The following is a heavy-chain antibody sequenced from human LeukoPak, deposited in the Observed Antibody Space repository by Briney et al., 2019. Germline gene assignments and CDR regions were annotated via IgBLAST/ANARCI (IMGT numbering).Heavy chain of an antibody. D-gene: IGHD3-9*01. CDR1: GFTFSSYW. CDR2: IKQDGSEK. CDR3: ARGGDILTGSYYFDY. V-gene: IGHV3-7*01. Sequence: GGSLRLSCAASGFTFSSYWMSWVRQAPGKGLEWVANIKQDGSEKYYVDSVKGRFTISRDNAKNSLYLQMNSLRAEDTAVYYCARGGDILTGSYYFDYWGQGTLVIVSS. J-gene: IGHJ4*02.